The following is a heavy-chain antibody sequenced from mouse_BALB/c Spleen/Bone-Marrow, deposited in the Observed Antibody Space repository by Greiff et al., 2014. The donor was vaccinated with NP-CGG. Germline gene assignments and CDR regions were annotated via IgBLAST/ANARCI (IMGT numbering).Heavy chain of an antibody. J-gene: IGHJ3*01. Sequence: QVQLQQSGAELARPGASVKMSCKASGYTFTSHTMQWIKQRPGQGLEWIGYINPSSGYTDYNQKFKDKATLTVDKSSRTAYMQLSSLTSEDFAVYYCAREARTGAWFAYWGQGTLVTVSA. CDR2: INPSSGYT. V-gene: IGHV1-4*01. D-gene: IGHD4-1*01. CDR1: GYTFTSHT. CDR3: AREARTGAWFAY.